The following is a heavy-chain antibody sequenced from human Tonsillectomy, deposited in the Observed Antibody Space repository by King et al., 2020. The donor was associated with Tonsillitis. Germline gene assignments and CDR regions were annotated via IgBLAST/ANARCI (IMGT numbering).Heavy chain of an antibody. CDR1: GYSISSGYY. CDR2: IYHSGST. J-gene: IGHJ1*01. D-gene: IGHD2-21*02. V-gene: IGHV4-38-2*02. CDR3: ARVHIVVVTADEYLQH. Sequence: QLQESGPGLVKPSETLSLTCTVSGYSISSGYYWGWIRQPPGKGLEWIGSIYHSGSTYYNPSLKSRVTISVDTSKNQFSLKLSSVTAADTAVYYCARVHIVVVTADEYLQHWGQGTLVTVSS.